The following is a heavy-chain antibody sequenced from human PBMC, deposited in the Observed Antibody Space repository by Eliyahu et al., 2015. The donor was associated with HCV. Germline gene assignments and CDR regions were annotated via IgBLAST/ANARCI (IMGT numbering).Heavy chain of an antibody. V-gene: IGHV3-15*02. CDR2: IKSKADGGTT. CDR3: ARGYSNGWYG. Sequence: EVQLVESGGALVKPGESLTLSCEASGFPFNSAWMSWVRQAPGKGLGWVGRIKSKADGGTTDYAAPVKDRFRVSRDDSKNTIYLEMNSLKTEDTGVYYCARGYSNGWYGWGQGTLVSVSS. CDR1: GFPFNSAW. J-gene: IGHJ4*02. D-gene: IGHD6-13*01.